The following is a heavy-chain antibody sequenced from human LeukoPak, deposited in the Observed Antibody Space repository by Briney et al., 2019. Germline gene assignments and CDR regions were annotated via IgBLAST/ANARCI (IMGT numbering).Heavy chain of an antibody. CDR1: VGSISSYY. J-gene: IGHJ4*02. D-gene: IGHD3-22*01. V-gene: IGHV4-59*01. CDR3: ARDSPDYDSSGYYSGYFDY. Sequence: PSETLSLTCTVSVGSISSYYWSWIRQPPGKGLEWIGYIYYSGSTNYNPSLKSRVTISVDTSKNQFSLKLSSVTAADTAVYYCARDSPDYDSSGYYSGYFDYWGQGTLVTVSS. CDR2: IYYSGST.